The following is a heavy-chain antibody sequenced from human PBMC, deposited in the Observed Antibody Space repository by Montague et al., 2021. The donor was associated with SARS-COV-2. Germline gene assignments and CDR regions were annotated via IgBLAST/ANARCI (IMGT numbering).Heavy chain of an antibody. Sequence: SETLSLTCTVSGGSISSSSYYWGWIRQPPGKGLEWIGSIYYSGSTYYSPSLKSRVTISLDTSNNHFSLKLSSVTAADTAVYYCARGPLHGVAADTPFDLWGQGTLVTVSS. V-gene: IGHV4-39*02. D-gene: IGHD2-15*01. CDR2: IYYSGST. CDR3: ARGPLHGVAADTPFDL. J-gene: IGHJ4*02. CDR1: GGSISSSSYY.